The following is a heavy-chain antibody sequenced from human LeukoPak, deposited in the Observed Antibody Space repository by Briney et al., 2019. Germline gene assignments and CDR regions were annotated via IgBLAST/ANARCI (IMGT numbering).Heavy chain of an antibody. CDR3: AKPGGLVGPKGGAFDI. CDR2: ISNGGNYV. Sequence: GGSLTLSCAASGFTFSSYGMSWVRQAPGKGLEWVSSISNGGNYVSYADSVKGRFTISRDNSKNALYLQMNSLRAEDTAVYYCAKPGGLVGPKGGAFDIWGQGTMVTVSS. V-gene: IGHV3-23*01. J-gene: IGHJ3*02. CDR1: GFTFSSYG. D-gene: IGHD1-26*01.